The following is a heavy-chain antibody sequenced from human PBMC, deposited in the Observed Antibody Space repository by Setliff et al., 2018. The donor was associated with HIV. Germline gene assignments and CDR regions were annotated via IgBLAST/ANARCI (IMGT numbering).Heavy chain of an antibody. V-gene: IGHV1-69*10. D-gene: IGHD6-6*01. CDR3: TTVHSSWSGGSFDY. CDR1: GGTFNSYA. Sequence: SVKVSCKSSGGTFNSYAISWVRQAPGQGLEWMGGIIPIHGITNNAQKFQGRVTMTEDTSTDTAYMALSSLRSEDTAVYYCTTVHSSWSGGSFDYWGQGTLVTVSS. CDR2: IIPIHGIT. J-gene: IGHJ4*02.